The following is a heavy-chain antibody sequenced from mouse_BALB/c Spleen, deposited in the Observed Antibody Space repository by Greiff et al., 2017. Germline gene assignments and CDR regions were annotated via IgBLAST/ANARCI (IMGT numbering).Heavy chain of an antibody. J-gene: IGHJ3*01. CDR1: GYSFTSYW. Sequence: VQLQQSGTVLARPGATVKMSCKASGYSFTSYWMHWVKQRPGQGLEWIGAIYPGNSDTSYNQKFKGKAKLTAVTSASTAYMELSSLTNEDSAVYYCTRTVITGFAYWGQGTLVTVSA. V-gene: IGHV1-5*01. D-gene: IGHD2-4*01. CDR3: TRTVITGFAY. CDR2: IYPGNSDT.